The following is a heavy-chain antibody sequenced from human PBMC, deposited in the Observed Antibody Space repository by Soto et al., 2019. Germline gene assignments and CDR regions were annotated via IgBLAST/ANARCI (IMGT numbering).Heavy chain of an antibody. V-gene: IGHV1-18*01. D-gene: IGHD6-13*01. CDR2: ISAYNGNT. CDR3: ARSLWKQLDPDDAFEI. Sequence: QVQLVQSGAEVKKPGASVKVSCKASGYTFTSYGISWVRQAPGQGLEWMGWISAYNGNTNYAQKLQGRVTMTTDTATSTAYMELRSLRSDDTAVYYCARSLWKQLDPDDAFEIWGQGTMVTVSS. J-gene: IGHJ3*02. CDR1: GYTFTSYG.